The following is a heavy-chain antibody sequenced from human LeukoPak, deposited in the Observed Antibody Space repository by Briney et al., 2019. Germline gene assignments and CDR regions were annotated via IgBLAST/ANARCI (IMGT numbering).Heavy chain of an antibody. D-gene: IGHD6-13*01. J-gene: IGHJ4*02. Sequence: SETLSLTCTVSGVSISGYYWTWIRQPPGKGLEWIGYIYYSGSTDYNPSLKSRVTISIDTSKNQFSLKLSSVTAADTAVYYCARLYSSSWYYDYWGQGTLVTVSS. CDR1: GVSISGYY. CDR3: ARLYSSSWYYDY. V-gene: IGHV4-59*08. CDR2: IYYSGST.